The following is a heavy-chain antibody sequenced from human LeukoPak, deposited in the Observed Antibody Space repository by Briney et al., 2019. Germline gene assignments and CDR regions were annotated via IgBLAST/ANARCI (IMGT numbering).Heavy chain of an antibody. CDR2: ISSSSTSK. CDR1: EFTFSSYN. CDR3: VRGDPGAFDI. V-gene: IGHV3-48*01. J-gene: IGHJ3*02. Sequence: GGSLRLSCAASEFTFSSYNMNWVRQAPGKGLEWVSHISSSSTSKYYADSVKGRFTISRDNAKSSLNLQMNSLRAEDTAVYYCVRGDPGAFDIWGQGTMVTVSS.